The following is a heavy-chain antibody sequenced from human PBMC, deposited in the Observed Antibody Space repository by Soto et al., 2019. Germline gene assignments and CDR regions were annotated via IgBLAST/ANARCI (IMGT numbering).Heavy chain of an antibody. J-gene: IGHJ3*02. V-gene: IGHV3-66*01. CDR1: GCNSSSNY. Sequence: WGSHRLHRGASGCNSSSNYGSWVRQAPGKGLEWVSVIYSGGSTYYADSVKGRFTISRDNSKNTLYLQMNSLRAEDTAVYYCARDTALLWFGTGYDAFDIWGQGTMGTVSS. D-gene: IGHD3-10*01. CDR2: IYSGGST. CDR3: ARDTALLWFGTGYDAFDI.